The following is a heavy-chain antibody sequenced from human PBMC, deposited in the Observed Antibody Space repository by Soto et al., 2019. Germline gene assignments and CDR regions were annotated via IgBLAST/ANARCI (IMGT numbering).Heavy chain of an antibody. J-gene: IGHJ4*02. D-gene: IGHD3-10*01. CDR3: ARGSRTKYYFDY. Sequence: QVQLVESGGGVVQPGRSLRLSCAASGFTFSSYAMHWVRQAPGKGLEWVAVISYDGSNKYYADSVKGRFTISRDNSQNTLYLQMNSLRAEDTAVYYCARGSRTKYYFDYWGQGTLVTVSS. CDR1: GFTFSSYA. CDR2: ISYDGSNK. V-gene: IGHV3-30-3*01.